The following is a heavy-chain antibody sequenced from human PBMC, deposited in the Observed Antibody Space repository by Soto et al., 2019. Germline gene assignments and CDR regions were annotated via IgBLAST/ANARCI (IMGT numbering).Heavy chain of an antibody. Sequence: SETLSLTCTFTCDSINNRSYYWGWIRQPPGKGLEWIGSIYYSGSTYNNPSLKSRVSTSVDTSKNQFSLKLRSVTAADTALYYCARQRTSVVTQAYFDSWGQGSLVTVSS. CDR3: ARQRTSVVTQAYFDS. V-gene: IGHV4-39*01. D-gene: IGHD2-21*02. CDR1: CDSINNRSYY. CDR2: IYYSGST. J-gene: IGHJ4*02.